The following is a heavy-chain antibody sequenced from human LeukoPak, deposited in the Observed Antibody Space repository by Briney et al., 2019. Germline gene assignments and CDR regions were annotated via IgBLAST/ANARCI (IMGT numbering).Heavy chain of an antibody. CDR2: ISGSGGST. CDR3: AKDPLLRFLEWTQRPYYFDY. V-gene: IGHV3-23*01. J-gene: IGHJ4*02. Sequence: GSLRLSCAASGFTFSSYAMSWVRQAPGKGLEWVSAISGSGGSTYYADSVKGRFTISRDNSKNTLYLQMNSLRAEDTAVYYCAKDPLLRFLEWTQRPYYFDYWGQGTLVTVSS. D-gene: IGHD3-3*01. CDR1: GFTFSSYA.